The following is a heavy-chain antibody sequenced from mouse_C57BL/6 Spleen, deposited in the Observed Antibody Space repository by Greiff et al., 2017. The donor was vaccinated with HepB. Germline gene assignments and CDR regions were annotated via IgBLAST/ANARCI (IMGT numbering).Heavy chain of an antibody. CDR1: GYTFTSYW. CDR2: IHPNSGST. CDR3: ARLKDYGYAWFAY. Sequence: QVQLQQPGAELVKPGASVKLSCKASGYTFTSYWMHWVKQRPRQGLEWIGMIHPNSGSTNYNEKFKSKATLTVDKSSSTAYMQLSSLTSEDSAVYYCARLKDYGYAWFAYWGQGTLVTVSA. D-gene: IGHD2-2*01. V-gene: IGHV1-64*01. J-gene: IGHJ3*01.